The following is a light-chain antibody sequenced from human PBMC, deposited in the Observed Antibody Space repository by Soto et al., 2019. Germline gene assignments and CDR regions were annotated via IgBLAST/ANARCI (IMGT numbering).Light chain of an antibody. CDR1: SSDIVNYNL. Sequence: QSALTQPASVSGSPGQSITISCTETSSDIVNYNLVSWYQHHPDKAPKLMIYEGYKRPSGVPDRFSGSKSGTSASLAISGLQSEDEADYYCAAWDDSLNGPVFGGGTKLTVL. CDR3: AAWDDSLNGPV. J-gene: IGLJ2*01. CDR2: EGY. V-gene: IGLV2-14*02.